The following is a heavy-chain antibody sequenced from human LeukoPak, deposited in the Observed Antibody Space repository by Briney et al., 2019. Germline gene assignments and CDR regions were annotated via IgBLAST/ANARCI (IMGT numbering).Heavy chain of an antibody. CDR3: ARAGIAAAGTWDH. Sequence: NASETLSLTCTVSGGSISSGGYYWSWIRQPPGKGLEWIGYIYHSGSTYYNPSLKSRVTISVDRSKNQFSLKLSSVTAADTAVYYCARAGIAAAGTWDHWGQGTLVTVSS. CDR1: GGSISSGGYY. V-gene: IGHV4-30-2*01. J-gene: IGHJ4*02. CDR2: IYHSGST. D-gene: IGHD6-13*01.